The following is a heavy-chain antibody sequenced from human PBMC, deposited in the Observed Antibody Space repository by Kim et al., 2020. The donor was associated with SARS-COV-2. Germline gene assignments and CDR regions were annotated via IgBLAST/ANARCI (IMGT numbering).Heavy chain of an antibody. CDR3: GRDMDV. Sequence: GGSLRLSCAASGFTFSNYWMSWVRQAPGKGLEWVVNIDQDGSQKYYVDSVKGRFTISRDNAKNSLYLQMNSLRAEDTAIYYCGRDMDVWGQGTTVTVSS. V-gene: IGHV3-7*03. J-gene: IGHJ6*02. CDR1: GFTFSNYW. CDR2: IDQDGSQK.